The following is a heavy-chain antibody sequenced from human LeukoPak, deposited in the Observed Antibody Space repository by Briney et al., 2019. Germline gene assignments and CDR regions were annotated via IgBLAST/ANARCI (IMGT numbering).Heavy chain of an antibody. CDR3: ARIRDGYNDAYDI. D-gene: IGHD5-24*01. V-gene: IGHV1-46*01. CDR1: GYTFTNSY. Sequence: ASVKVSCKASGYTFTNSYIHWVRQAPGQVLEWMGLINPDGGNTNYAQNFQGRVTLTRDTSTSTVYMEPSSLRSEDTAIYYCARIRDGYNDAYDIWGQGTVVTVPS. CDR2: INPDGGNT. J-gene: IGHJ3*02.